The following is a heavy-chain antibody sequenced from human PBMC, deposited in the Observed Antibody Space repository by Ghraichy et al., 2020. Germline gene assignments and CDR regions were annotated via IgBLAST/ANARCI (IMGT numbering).Heavy chain of an antibody. CDR2: IYEGGRT. V-gene: IGHV4-4*02. Sequence: SETLSLTCTVSSFSINNNGWWSWVRQPPGKGLEWIGEIYEGGRTHYNPSLQSRVAISLDTARNQLSLKLYSVTAADTAVYFCARHMTVAGTRGFDYWGLGTLVSVSS. CDR1: SFSINNNGW. J-gene: IGHJ4*02. CDR3: ARHMTVAGTRGFDY. D-gene: IGHD6-19*01.